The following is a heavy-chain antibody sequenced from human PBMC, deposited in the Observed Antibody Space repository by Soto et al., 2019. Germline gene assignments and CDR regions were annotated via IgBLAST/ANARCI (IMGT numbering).Heavy chain of an antibody. V-gene: IGHV1-18*04. CDR1: GFTFTSYG. J-gene: IGHJ6*02. CDR2: ISNYNSDT. D-gene: IGHD1-1*01. CDR3: AYHEMERGDVAYFGMDL. Sequence: VASVKVSCKASGFTFTSYGIIWVRQAPGQGLEWMGWISNYNSDTKYAQKFQGRVTMTTDTSTRTAYMELRRLRSDDTAMYYCAYHEMERGDVAYFGMDLWGQGTTVTVSS.